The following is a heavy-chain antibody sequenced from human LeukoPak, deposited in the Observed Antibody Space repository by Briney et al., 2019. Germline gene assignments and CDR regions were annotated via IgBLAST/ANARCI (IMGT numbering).Heavy chain of an antibody. Sequence: GASVKVSCKASGYTFTSYGISWVRQAPGQGLEWMGWISAYNGNTDSAQKIQGRVTMTTDTSTSTAYMELRSLRSDDTAVYYCARVSYSSNWPFYYSYYMDVWGKGTTVTISS. D-gene: IGHD6-13*01. CDR1: GYTFTSYG. V-gene: IGHV1-18*01. J-gene: IGHJ6*03. CDR3: ARVSYSSNWPFYYSYYMDV. CDR2: ISAYNGNT.